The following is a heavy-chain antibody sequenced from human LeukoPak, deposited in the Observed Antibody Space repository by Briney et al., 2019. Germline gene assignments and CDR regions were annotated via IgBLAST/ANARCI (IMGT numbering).Heavy chain of an antibody. V-gene: IGHV3-7*01. D-gene: IGHD7-27*01. J-gene: IGHJ4*02. CDR2: INIDGSEN. CDR3: AREGTLRAHWDPFDY. CDR1: GFTFSSYW. Sequence: GGSLRLSCAASGFTFSSYWMSWVRQAPGKGLEWVATINIDGSENYYVDSVKGRFTISRDNARNSLYLQMNRLRGEDTAVYYCAREGTLRAHWDPFDYWGQGTLVTVSS.